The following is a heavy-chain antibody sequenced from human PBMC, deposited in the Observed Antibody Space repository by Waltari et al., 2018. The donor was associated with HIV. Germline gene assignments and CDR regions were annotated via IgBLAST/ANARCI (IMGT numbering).Heavy chain of an antibody. CDR1: GFPFSSSW. D-gene: IGHD3-22*01. CDR2: IKQDGREK. V-gene: IGHV3-7*04. J-gene: IGHJ4*02. CDR3: AREEGPSSGYFDY. Sequence: EVQLVESGGGLVQHGGSLGLSCAASGFPFSSSWMSVVRPAQGKGLEWVANIKQDGREKYYVDSVKGRFTISRDNAKNSLYLQMNSLRAEDTAVYYCAREEGPSSGYFDYWGQGTLVTVSS.